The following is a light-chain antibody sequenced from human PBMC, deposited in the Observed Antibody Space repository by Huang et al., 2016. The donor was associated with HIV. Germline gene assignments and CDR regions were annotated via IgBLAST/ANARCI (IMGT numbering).Light chain of an antibody. CDR1: QGIGNS. Sequence: DIRMTQTPSSLSASVGDRVTITCRASQGIGNSLAWYQQQPGQVPTLLIYSASSLQPGVPSRFSGSGSGTVFTLTIDSLQSDDFATYYCQKYDRAPHTFGPGTKVDMK. J-gene: IGKJ3*01. CDR3: QKYDRAPHT. CDR2: SAS. V-gene: IGKV1-27*01.